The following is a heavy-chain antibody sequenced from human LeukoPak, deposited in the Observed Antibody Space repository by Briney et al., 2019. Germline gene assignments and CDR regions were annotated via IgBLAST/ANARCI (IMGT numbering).Heavy chain of an antibody. J-gene: IGHJ3*02. CDR2: IYYSGST. D-gene: IGHD1-26*01. CDR3: ARHAEIVGATTGAFDI. V-gene: IGHV4-59*08. Sequence: SETLSLTCTVSGGSISRYYWSWIRQPPGKGLEWTGYIYYSGSTNYNPSLKSRVTISVDTSKNQFSLKLSSVTAADTAVYYCARHAEIVGATTGAFDIWGQGTMVTVSS. CDR1: GGSISRYY.